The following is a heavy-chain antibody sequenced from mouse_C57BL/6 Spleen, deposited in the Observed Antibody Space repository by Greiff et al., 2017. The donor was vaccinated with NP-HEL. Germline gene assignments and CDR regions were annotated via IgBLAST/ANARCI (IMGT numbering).Heavy chain of an antibody. Sequence: VQLQQSDAELVKPGASVKISCKVSGYTFTDHTIHWMKQRPEQGLAWIGYIYPRDGRTKYNEKFKGKATLTADKSSSTSYMQLNSLTSENSAVYVCSSPYYVRSSYFDYWGQGTTLTVSS. CDR1: GYTFTDHT. J-gene: IGHJ2*01. D-gene: IGHD1-1*01. V-gene: IGHV1-78*01. CDR2: IYPRDGRT. CDR3: SSPYYVRSSYFDY.